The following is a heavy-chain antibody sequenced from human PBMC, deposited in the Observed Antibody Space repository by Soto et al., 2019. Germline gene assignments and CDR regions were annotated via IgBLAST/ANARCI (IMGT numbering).Heavy chain of an antibody. CDR1: GFSFSTYW. CDR3: ARSIVADGNY. J-gene: IGHJ4*02. CDR2: VNNDESIK. D-gene: IGHD3-22*01. V-gene: IGHV3-74*03. Sequence: HPGGSLRLSCAASGFSFSTYWMHWVRQAPGKGPVWVSRVNNDESIKQYADSVKGRFTISRDNAKKTLYLEMNSLRAEDTAVYYCARSIVADGNYWGQGTPVTVSS.